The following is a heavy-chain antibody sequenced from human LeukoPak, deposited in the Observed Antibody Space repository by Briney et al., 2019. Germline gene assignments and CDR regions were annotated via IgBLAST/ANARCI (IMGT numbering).Heavy chain of an antibody. CDR3: VRESREIRFDY. CDR2: INTDGSTA. J-gene: IGHJ4*02. Sequence: GGSLRLSCAASGFTFSDYWMHWVRQAPGKGLMGVSRINTDGSTATYADSVKGRFTISRDNAKNTLYLQMNSLRVEDTAVYYCVRESREIRFDYWGQGILVTVSS. CDR1: GFTFSDYW. V-gene: IGHV3-74*01. D-gene: IGHD1-26*01.